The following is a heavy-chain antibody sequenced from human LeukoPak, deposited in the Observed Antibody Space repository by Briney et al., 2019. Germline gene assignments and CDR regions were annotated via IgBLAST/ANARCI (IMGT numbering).Heavy chain of an antibody. J-gene: IGHJ4*02. CDR3: AKEVKNGYDSSY. V-gene: IGHV3-30*02. CDR1: GFTFDDYG. CDR2: IRYDGSNK. D-gene: IGHD3-22*01. Sequence: GGSLRLSCAASGFTFDDYGMSWVRQAPGKGLEWVAFIRYDGSNKYYADSVKGRFTISRDNSKNTLYLQMNSLRAEDTAVYYCAKEVKNGYDSSYWGQGTLVTVSS.